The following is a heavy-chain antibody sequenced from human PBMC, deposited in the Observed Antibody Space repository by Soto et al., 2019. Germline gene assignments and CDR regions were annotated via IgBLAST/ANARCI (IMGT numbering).Heavy chain of an antibody. CDR2: ISSSSSYI. V-gene: IGHV3-21*01. D-gene: IGHD4-17*01. Sequence: GGSLRLSCAASGFTFSSYSMNWVRQAPGKGLEWVSSISSSSSYIYYADSVKGRFTISRDNAKNSLYLQMNSLRAEDTAVYYGARADPYGAYPKHSFDYWGQGPLAPVSS. CDR3: ARADPYGAYPKHSFDY. CDR1: GFTFSSYS. J-gene: IGHJ4*02.